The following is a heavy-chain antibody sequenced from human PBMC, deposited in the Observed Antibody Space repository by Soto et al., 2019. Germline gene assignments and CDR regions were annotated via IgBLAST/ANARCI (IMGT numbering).Heavy chain of an antibody. CDR1: WCSLSNARMG. J-gene: IGHJ4*02. CDR2: IFSNDEK. Sequence: GXGPTLVNPTDTLTLTCTVSWCSLSNARMGVSCIRQPPGKALEWLAHIFSNDEKSYSTSLKSRLTISKDTSKSQVVLTMTKMDPVDTATYYCARIRDSSGYYRIFDDWGQGTLVTVSS. D-gene: IGHD3-22*01. V-gene: IGHV2-26*01. CDR3: ARIRDSSGYYRIFDD.